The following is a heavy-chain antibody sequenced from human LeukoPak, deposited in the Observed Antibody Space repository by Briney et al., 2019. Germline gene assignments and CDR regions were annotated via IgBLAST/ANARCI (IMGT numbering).Heavy chain of an antibody. V-gene: IGHV3-30*18. CDR3: AKDQNNWNYRVDQGLGMDV. J-gene: IGHJ6*02. CDR2: ISYDGSNK. D-gene: IGHD1-7*01. CDR1: GFTFSSYG. Sequence: PGRSLRLSCAASGFTFSSYGMHWVRQAPGKGLEWVAVISYDGSNKYYADSVKGRFTISRDNSKNTLYLQMNSLRAEDTAVYYCAKDQNNWNYRVDQGLGMDVWGQGTTVTVSS.